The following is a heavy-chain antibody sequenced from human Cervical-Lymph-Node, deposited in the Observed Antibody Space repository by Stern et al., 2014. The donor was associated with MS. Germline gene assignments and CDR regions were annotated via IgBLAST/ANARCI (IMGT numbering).Heavy chain of an antibody. CDR3: ARDDWDGGFDLFDY. CDR2: LGSHEYNL. J-gene: IGHJ4*01. CDR1: GFTFSHYA. Sequence: VQLVESGGGVVQPGTSLTLSCEASGFTFSHYAMHWVRQAPGKGLDLVADLGSHEYNLNNAISVKGRFTVSRDNSKKAMYLHMISLRVDDTAVFHCARDDWDGGFDLFDYWGHGTLVTVSS. D-gene: IGHD5-12*01. V-gene: IGHV3-30*01.